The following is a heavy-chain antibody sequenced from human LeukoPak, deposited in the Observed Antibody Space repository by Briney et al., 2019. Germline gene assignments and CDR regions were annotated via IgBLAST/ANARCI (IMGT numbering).Heavy chain of an antibody. J-gene: IGHJ4*02. V-gene: IGHV1-46*01. CDR3: ARDRYYYDSSGYIRGISFDY. CDR1: GYTFTSYY. D-gene: IGHD3-22*01. Sequence: ASVKVSCKASGYTFTSYYMHWVRQAPGPGLEWMGIINPSGGGTSYAQKFQGRVTMTRDTSTSTVYIELSSLRSEDTAVYYCARDRYYYDSSGYIRGISFDYWGQGTLVTVSS. CDR2: INPSGGGT.